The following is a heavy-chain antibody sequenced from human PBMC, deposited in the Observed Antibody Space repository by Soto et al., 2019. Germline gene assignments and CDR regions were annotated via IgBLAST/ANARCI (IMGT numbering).Heavy chain of an antibody. CDR1: GDTFNSYL. CDR2: IIPIIRVT. J-gene: IGHJ4*02. CDR3: ARESLGAKGADH. Sequence: QVQLVQSGAEVKRPGSSVKVSCESSGDTFNSYLISWVRQAPGQGLEWMGGIIPIIRVTHYAQKFQGRVTISALSSTGTAYMELTNLGFEGTALYYFARESLGAKGADHWGQGTLVTVSS. V-gene: IGHV1-69*17. D-gene: IGHD3-16*01.